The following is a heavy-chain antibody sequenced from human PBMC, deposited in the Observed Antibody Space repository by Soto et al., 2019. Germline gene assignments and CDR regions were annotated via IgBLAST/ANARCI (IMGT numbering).Heavy chain of an antibody. V-gene: IGHV1-3*05. CDR2: INADNGNT. CDR1: GYTFTSYA. D-gene: IGHD3-22*01. Sequence: QVHLVQSGAEERKPGASVKVSCKASGYTFTSYAIHWVRQAPGQRLEWMGWINADNGNTKSSQKFQGRVTITRDTYASTVSMEMSSLRSEDTAVYYCARGMDITTTLHSHLGDWFDCWGQGSRVTVSS. CDR3: ARGMDITTTLHSHLGDWFDC. J-gene: IGHJ5*01.